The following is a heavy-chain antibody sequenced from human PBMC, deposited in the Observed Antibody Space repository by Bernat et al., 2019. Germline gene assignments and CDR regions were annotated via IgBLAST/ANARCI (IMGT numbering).Heavy chain of an antibody. J-gene: IGHJ4*02. D-gene: IGHD3-22*01. CDR1: GYTFTSYG. Sequence: QVQLVRSGAEVKKPGASVKVSCKASGYTFTSYGISWVRQAPGQGLEWMGWISAYNGNTNYAQKLQGRVTMTTDTSTSTAYMELRSLRSDDTAVYYCARVHYYDSSGYSDDYWGQGTLVTVSS. V-gene: IGHV1-18*01. CDR3: ARVHYYDSSGYSDDY. CDR2: ISAYNGNT.